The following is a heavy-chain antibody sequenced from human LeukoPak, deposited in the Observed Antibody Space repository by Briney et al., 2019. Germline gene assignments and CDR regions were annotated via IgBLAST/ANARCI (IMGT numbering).Heavy chain of an antibody. D-gene: IGHD6-13*01. CDR1: GGSISSSTYY. CDR2: IFYSGNT. CDR3: ARGGRRSSSSYY. V-gene: IGHV4-39*07. J-gene: IGHJ4*02. Sequence: SETLSLTCTVSGGSISSSTYYWGWIRQPPGKGLEWIGVIFYSGNTFYNPSLRSRVTISVDTSKNQFSLKLSSVTAADTAVYYCARGGRRSSSSYYWGQGTLVTVSS.